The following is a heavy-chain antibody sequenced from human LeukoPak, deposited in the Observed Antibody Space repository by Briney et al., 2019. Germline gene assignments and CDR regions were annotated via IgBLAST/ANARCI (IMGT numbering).Heavy chain of an antibody. CDR3: ARDFVRGKIVATTLADY. Sequence: SETLSLTCTVSGDSISSSSYFWGWIRQPPGKGLEWIGSVYYSGSTYYNPSLKSRVTMSVDTSKNQFSLNLRSVTVADTAVYYCARDFVRGKIVATTLADYWGQGTLVTVSS. CDR1: GDSISSSSYF. CDR2: VYYSGST. V-gene: IGHV4-39*07. D-gene: IGHD5-12*01. J-gene: IGHJ4*02.